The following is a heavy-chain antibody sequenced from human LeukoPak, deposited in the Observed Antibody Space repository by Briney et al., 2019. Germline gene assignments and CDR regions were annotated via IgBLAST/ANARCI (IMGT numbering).Heavy chain of an antibody. D-gene: IGHD5-18*01. J-gene: IGHJ4*02. Sequence: SETLSLTCTVSVGSISSSYYWAWIRQPPGKGLEWIENIYYSGSTHYNPSLKSRVTISVDTSKNQFALKLSSVTAADTAVYYCARLDTTLAPYFDYWGQGTLVTVSS. CDR2: IYYSGST. V-gene: IGHV4-39*01. CDR1: VGSISSSYY. CDR3: ARLDTTLAPYFDY.